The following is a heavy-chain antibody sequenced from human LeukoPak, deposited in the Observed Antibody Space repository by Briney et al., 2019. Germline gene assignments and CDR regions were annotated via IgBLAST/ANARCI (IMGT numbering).Heavy chain of an antibody. V-gene: IGHV4-59*01. CDR3: ATGRAYSSVDY. J-gene: IGHJ4*02. CDR1: GGSISSYY. CDR2: MYYTGGT. D-gene: IGHD6-19*01. Sequence: PSETLSLTCTVSGGSISSYYWSWIRQPPGKGLEWIWCMYYTGGTNYNPSPKSRVTISVDTYKIQFSLKLSSVTAVDTAVYYCATGRAYSSVDYWGQGTLVTVSS.